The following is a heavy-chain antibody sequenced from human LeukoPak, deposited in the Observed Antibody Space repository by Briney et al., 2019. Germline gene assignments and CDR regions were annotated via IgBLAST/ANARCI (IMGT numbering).Heavy chain of an antibody. Sequence: SETLSLTCTVSGGSISSNCWSWIRQPPGKGLEYIGYIYNSGTTNYNPSLKSRVTISVDTSKNQFSLKLSSVTAADTAIYYCAKSFSETERATITAYWGQGTLVTVSS. CDR3: AKSFSETERATITAY. D-gene: IGHD5-24*01. J-gene: IGHJ4*02. CDR2: IYNSGTT. V-gene: IGHV4-59*01. CDR1: GGSISSNC.